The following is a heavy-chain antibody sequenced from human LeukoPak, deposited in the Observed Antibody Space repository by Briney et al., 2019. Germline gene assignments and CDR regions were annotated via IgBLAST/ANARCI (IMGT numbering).Heavy chain of an antibody. CDR2: IYNGGST. J-gene: IGHJ4*02. CDR1: GASISNYY. CDR3: ARFGGSGDTRGYFDN. V-gene: IGHV4-4*07. Sequence: SETLSLTCIVSGASISNYYWSWIRQPAGNGPEWIGRIYNGGSTNYNSSLRSRITMSLDTSKNQFSLKLTSVTAADTAVYYCARFGGSGDTRGYFDNWGQGTLVTVSS. D-gene: IGHD2-15*01.